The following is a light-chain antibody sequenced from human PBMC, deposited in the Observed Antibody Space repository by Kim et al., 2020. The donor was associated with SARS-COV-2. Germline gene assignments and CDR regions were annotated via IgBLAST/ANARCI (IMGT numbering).Light chain of an antibody. V-gene: IGKV4-1*01. CDR3: QQYYSTPLT. CDR1: QSVLYSSNSKNY. CDR2: WAS. J-gene: IGKJ4*01. Sequence: DIVMTQSPDSLAVSLGERATINCKSSQSVLYSSNSKNYLAWYQQKPGQPPKLLIYWASTRESGVPDRCSGSGSGTDFTLTISSLQAEDVAVYYCQQYYSTPLTFGGGTKLEIK.